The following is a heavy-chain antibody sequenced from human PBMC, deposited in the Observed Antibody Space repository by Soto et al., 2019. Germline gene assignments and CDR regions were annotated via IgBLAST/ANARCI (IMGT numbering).Heavy chain of an antibody. CDR1: GFTFSSYE. CDR3: ARELISVGGPDAFDI. V-gene: IGHV3-21*01. J-gene: IGHJ3*02. D-gene: IGHD2-15*01. CDR2: ISSSISHT. Sequence: GSLRLSCAASGFTFSSYEMNWVRQAPGKGLEWVSAISSSISHTYYADSVKGRFTISRDNAKNSLYLQMNSLRAEDTAVYYCARELISVGGPDAFDIWGQGTMVTVSS.